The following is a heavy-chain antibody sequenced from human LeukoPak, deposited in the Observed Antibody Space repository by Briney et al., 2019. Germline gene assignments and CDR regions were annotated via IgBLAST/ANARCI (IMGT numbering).Heavy chain of an antibody. V-gene: IGHV1-69*04. D-gene: IGHD2-2*01. CDR3: AKDQYCSSTSCYGYYYYYYYMDV. Sequence: ASVKVSCKASGGTFSSYAISWVRQAPGQGLEWKGRIIPILGIANYAQKFQGRVTITADKSTSTAYMELSSLRSEDTAVYYCAKDQYCSSTSCYGYYYYYYYMDVWGKGTTVTVSS. CDR2: IIPILGIA. CDR1: GGTFSSYA. J-gene: IGHJ6*03.